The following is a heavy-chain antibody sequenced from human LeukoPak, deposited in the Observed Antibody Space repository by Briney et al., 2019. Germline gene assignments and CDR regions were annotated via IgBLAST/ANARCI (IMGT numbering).Heavy chain of an antibody. J-gene: IGHJ4*02. CDR3: ARSVGFWIPFDY. CDR2: IYYSGST. D-gene: IGHD3-3*01. CDR1: GGSISSGGYY. Sequence: PSQTLSLTCTVSGGSISSGGYYWSWIRQHPGKGLEWIGYIYYSGSTNYNPSLKSRVTMSVDTSKNQFSLKLSSVTAADTAVYYCARSVGFWIPFDYWGQGTLVTVSS. V-gene: IGHV4-31*03.